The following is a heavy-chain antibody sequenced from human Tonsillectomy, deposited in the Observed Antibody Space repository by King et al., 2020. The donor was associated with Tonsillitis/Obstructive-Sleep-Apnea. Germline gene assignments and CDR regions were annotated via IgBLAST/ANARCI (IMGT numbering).Heavy chain of an antibody. CDR3: TTAPSGIVGPPYYYYIYV. CDR1: GFTFSNAW. V-gene: IGHV3-15*01. CDR2: IKSKTDGGTT. D-gene: IGHD1-26*01. Sequence: EVQLVESGGGLVKPGGSLRLSCAASGFTFSNAWMSWVRQAPGKGLEWVGRIKSKTDGGTTDYAAPVKGRFTISRDDSKNTLYLQMNSLKTEDTAVYYSTTAPSGIVGPPYYYYIYVWGKGTTVTVSS. J-gene: IGHJ6*03.